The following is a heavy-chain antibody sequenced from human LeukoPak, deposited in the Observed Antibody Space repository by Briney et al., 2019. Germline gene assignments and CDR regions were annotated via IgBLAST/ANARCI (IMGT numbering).Heavy chain of an antibody. Sequence: GGSLRLSCAASGFTFSSHWMTWVRQAPGKGLEWVANIKQDGSEEYYVDSVKGRFTISRDNAKKSLYLQMNSLRAEDTAVYYCARRRCSSTSCFDDYWGQGTLVTVSS. CDR1: GFTFSSHW. CDR2: IKQDGSEE. J-gene: IGHJ4*02. V-gene: IGHV3-7*01. CDR3: ARRRCSSTSCFDDY. D-gene: IGHD2-2*01.